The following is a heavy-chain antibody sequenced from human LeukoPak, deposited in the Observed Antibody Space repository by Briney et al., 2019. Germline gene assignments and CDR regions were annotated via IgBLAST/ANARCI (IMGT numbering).Heavy chain of an antibody. V-gene: IGHV3-21*04. Sequence: GGPLRLSCAASGFTFSSYSMNWVRQAPGQGLEWVSSITSGSSYIYYADSVKGRFTISRDNSKNTVYLQMNSLRAEDTAVYYCAKVQSDYYDSSVYYGLDYWGQGTLVTVSS. CDR2: ITSGSSYI. CDR3: AKVQSDYYDSSVYYGLDY. CDR1: GFTFSSYS. D-gene: IGHD3-22*01. J-gene: IGHJ4*02.